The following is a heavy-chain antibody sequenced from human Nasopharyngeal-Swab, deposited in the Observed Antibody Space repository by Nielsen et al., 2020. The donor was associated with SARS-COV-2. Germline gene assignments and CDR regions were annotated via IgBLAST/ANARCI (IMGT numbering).Heavy chain of an antibody. CDR3: ARVKDGHRGSFDY. CDR1: GYSFSDYW. J-gene: IGHJ4*02. Sequence: GGSLRLSCKGSGYSFSDYWIAWVRQMPGKGLEWMGIIYPGDSDTRYSPSFQGQVTISADKSISTAYLQWSSLKASDTAMYYCARVKDGHRGSFDYWGQGTLVTVSS. D-gene: IGHD1-26*01. V-gene: IGHV5-51*01. CDR2: IYPGDSDT.